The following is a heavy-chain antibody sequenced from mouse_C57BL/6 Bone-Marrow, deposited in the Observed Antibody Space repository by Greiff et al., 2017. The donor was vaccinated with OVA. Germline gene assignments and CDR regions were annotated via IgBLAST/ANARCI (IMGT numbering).Heavy chain of an antibody. CDR3: ARGCLLSWFAY. J-gene: IGHJ3*01. CDR2: ISSGSSTI. V-gene: IGHV5-17*01. D-gene: IGHD1-1*01. CDR1: GFTFSDYG. Sequence: EVQVVESGGGLVKPGGSLKLSCAASGFTFSDYGMHWVRQAPEKGLEWVAYISSGSSTIYYADTVKGRFTISRDNAKNTLFLQMTSLRSEDTAMYYCARGCLLSWFAYWGQGTLVTVSA.